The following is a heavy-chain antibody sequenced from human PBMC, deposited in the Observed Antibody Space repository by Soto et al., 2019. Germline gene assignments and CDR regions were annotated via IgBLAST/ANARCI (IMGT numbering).Heavy chain of an antibody. Sequence: QVQLVQSGAEVKKPGASVKVSCKASGYTFTSFVISWVRQAPGQGLEWMGWISASNGDTNSAQKFQGRLTMATDTSTNTAYMELRSLTSDDTAVYYCARADFGVVPAATYIDHWGQGTRVSVSS. CDR3: ARADFGVVPAATYIDH. CDR1: GYTFTSFV. D-gene: IGHD6-25*01. V-gene: IGHV1-18*01. CDR2: ISASNGDT. J-gene: IGHJ4*02.